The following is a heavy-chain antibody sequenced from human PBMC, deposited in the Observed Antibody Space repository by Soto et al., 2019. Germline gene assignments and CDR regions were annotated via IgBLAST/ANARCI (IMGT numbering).Heavy chain of an antibody. Sequence: SQTLSLTCAISVDSVSSNSAAWNCIGQSPSRGLEWLGRTYYRSKWYNDYAVSVKSRITINPDTSKNQFSLQLNSVTPDDTAMYFCVRGAFKSGWYPDYFDYWGQGALVTVSS. V-gene: IGHV6-1*01. CDR3: VRGAFKSGWYPDYFDY. CDR2: TYYRSKWYN. CDR1: VDSVSSNSAA. D-gene: IGHD6-19*01. J-gene: IGHJ4*02.